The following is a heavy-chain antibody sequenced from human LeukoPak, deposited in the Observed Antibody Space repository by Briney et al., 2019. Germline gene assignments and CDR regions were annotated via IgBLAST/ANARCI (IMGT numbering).Heavy chain of an antibody. CDR3: ATSSYYYDSSGYQTHDAFDI. D-gene: IGHD3-22*01. V-gene: IGHV5-51*01. Sequence: GESLKISCKGSGYSFTSYWIGWVRQMPGKGLEWMGIIYPGDSDTRYSPSFQGQVTISADRFISTAYLQWSSLKASDTAMYYCATSSYYYDSSGYQTHDAFDIWGQGTMVTVSS. J-gene: IGHJ3*02. CDR2: IYPGDSDT. CDR1: GYSFTSYW.